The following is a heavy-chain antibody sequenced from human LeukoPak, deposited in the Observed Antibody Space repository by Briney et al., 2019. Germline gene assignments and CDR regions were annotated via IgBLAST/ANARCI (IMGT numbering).Heavy chain of an antibody. V-gene: IGHV3-53*04. J-gene: IGHJ3*02. CDR2: IYSGGST. CDR3: ARAQYYYDSSGQQVDAFDI. Sequence: GGSLRLSCAASGFTFSNAWMSWVRQAPGKGLEWVSVIYSGGSTYYADSVKGRFTISRHNSKNTLYLQMNSLRAEDTAVYYCARAQYYYDSSGQQVDAFDIWGQGTMVTVSS. D-gene: IGHD3-22*01. CDR1: GFTFSNAW.